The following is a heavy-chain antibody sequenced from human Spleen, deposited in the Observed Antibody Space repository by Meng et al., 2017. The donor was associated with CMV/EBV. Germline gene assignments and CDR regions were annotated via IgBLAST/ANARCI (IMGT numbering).Heavy chain of an antibody. CDR3: ARGGNLAAYYFDY. V-gene: IGHV3-53*01. CDR2: LFSGGSI. J-gene: IGHJ4*01. Sequence: GESLKISCAASGFTVTSTYMSWVRQAPGKGLEWVSILFSGGSIYYADSVKGRFIISRDTSKNTLYLQVNSLRAEDTAVYYCARGGNLAAYYFDYWGQGTLVTVS. D-gene: IGHD1-1*01. CDR1: GFTVTSTY.